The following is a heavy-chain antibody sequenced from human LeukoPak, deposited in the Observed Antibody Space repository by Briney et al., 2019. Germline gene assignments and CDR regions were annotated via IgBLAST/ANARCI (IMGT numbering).Heavy chain of an antibody. J-gene: IGHJ4*02. CDR3: ARDQANSGYDPLPGEIFDY. Sequence: PGGSLRLSCAASGFTFSSYGMHWVRQAPGKGLEWVAVIWYDGSNKYYADSVKGRFTISRDNSKNTLHLQMNSLRAEDTAVYYCARDQANSGYDPLPGEIFDYWGQGTLVTVSS. CDR1: GFTFSSYG. D-gene: IGHD5-12*01. CDR2: IWYDGSNK. V-gene: IGHV3-33*01.